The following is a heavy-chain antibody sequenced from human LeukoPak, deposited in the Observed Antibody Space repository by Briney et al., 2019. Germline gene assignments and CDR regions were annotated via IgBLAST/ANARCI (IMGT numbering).Heavy chain of an antibody. CDR1: GGSFSGYY. D-gene: IGHD2-8*01. CDR2: INHSGST. Sequence: SETLSLTCAVYGGSFSGYYWSWIRQPPGKGLEWIGEINHSGSTNYNPSLKSRVTISVDTSKNQFSLKLSSVTAADTAVYYCARVTGNLLSYWFFDLWGRGTLVIVSS. CDR3: ARVTGNLLSYWFFDL. V-gene: IGHV4-34*01. J-gene: IGHJ2*01.